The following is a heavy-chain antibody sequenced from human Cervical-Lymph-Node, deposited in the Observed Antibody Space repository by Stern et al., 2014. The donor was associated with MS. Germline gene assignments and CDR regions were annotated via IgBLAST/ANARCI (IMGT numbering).Heavy chain of an antibody. Sequence: VQLVESGAEVKKPGSSVKVSCKASGGTFSSYAISWVRQAPGQGLEWMGGIIPIFGTANYAQKFQGRVTITADKSTSTAYMELSSLRSEDTAVYYCARDPTMVRGVIIDGIWFDPWGQGTLVTVSS. V-gene: IGHV1-69*06. D-gene: IGHD3-10*01. CDR3: ARDPTMVRGVIIDGIWFDP. CDR1: GGTFSSYA. J-gene: IGHJ5*02. CDR2: IIPIFGTA.